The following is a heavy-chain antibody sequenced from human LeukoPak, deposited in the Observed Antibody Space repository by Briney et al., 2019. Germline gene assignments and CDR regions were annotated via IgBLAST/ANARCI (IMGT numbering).Heavy chain of an antibody. J-gene: IGHJ3*02. V-gene: IGHV1-69*06. Sequence: GASVKVSCKASGGTFSSYAISWVRQAPGQGLEWMGGIIPIFGTANYAQKFQGRVTITADKSTSTAYMELSSLRSEDTAVYYCARSRDDILTDAFDIWGQGTMVTVSS. D-gene: IGHD3-9*01. CDR3: ARSRDDILTDAFDI. CDR1: GGTFSSYA. CDR2: IIPIFGTA.